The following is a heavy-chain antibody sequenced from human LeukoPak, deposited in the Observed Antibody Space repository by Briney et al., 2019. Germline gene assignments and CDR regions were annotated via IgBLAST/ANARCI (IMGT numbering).Heavy chain of an antibody. CDR1: GGSISSGGYY. D-gene: IGHD3-9*01. V-gene: IGHV4-31*03. CDR2: IYYSGST. Sequence: SQTLSLTCTVSGGSISSGGYYWSWIRQHPGKGLEWIGYIYYSGSTYYNPSLKSRVTISVDTSKNQFSLKLSSVTAADTAVYYCARESDDILTGYWFDPWGQGTLVTVSS. CDR3: ARESDDILTGYWFDP. J-gene: IGHJ5*02.